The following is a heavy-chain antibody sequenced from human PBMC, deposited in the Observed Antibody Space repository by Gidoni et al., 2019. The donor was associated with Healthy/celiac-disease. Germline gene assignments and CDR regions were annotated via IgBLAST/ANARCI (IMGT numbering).Heavy chain of an antibody. CDR2: IDWDDDK. J-gene: IGHJ6*02. V-gene: IGHV2-70*01. Sequence: QVTLRESGPALVQPTQTLTLTCTVSGFSLSTSGMCVSWIRQPPGKALEWLALIDWDDDKYYSTYLKTRLTISKDNSKNQVVRKMKNMDPVDRATYYWARTVRYDYGSGEWDICGQGTTVTVSS. D-gene: IGHD3-10*01. CDR1: GFSLSTSGMC. CDR3: ARTVRYDYGSGEWDI.